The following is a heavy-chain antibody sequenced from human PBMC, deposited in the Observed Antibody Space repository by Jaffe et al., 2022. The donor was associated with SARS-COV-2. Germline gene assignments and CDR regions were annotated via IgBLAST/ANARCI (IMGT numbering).Heavy chain of an antibody. CDR3: ARIGSAVVNGFDP. J-gene: IGHJ5*02. CDR2: ISSSSSYI. Sequence: EVQLVESGGGLVKPGGSLRLSCAASGFTFSSYSMNWVRQAPGKGLEWVSSISSSSSYIYYADSVKGRFTISRDNAKNSLYLQMNSLRAEDTAVYYCARIGSAVVNGFDPWGQGTLVTVSS. V-gene: IGHV3-21*01. CDR1: GFTFSSYS.